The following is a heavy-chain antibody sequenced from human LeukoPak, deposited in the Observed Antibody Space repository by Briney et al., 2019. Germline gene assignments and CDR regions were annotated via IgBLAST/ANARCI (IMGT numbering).Heavy chain of an antibody. V-gene: IGHV4-59*01. CDR2: IYYSGST. J-gene: IGHJ4*02. D-gene: IGHD3-9*01. CDR1: GGSISSYY. Sequence: SETLSLTCTVSGGSISSYYWSWIRQPPGKGLEWIGYIYYSGSTNYNPSLKSRVTISVDTSKNQFSLKLSSVTAADTAVYYCAREDILPGLDYWGQGTLVTVSS. CDR3: AREDILPGLDY.